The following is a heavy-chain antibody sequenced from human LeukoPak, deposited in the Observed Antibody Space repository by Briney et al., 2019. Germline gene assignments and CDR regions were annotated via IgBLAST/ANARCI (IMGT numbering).Heavy chain of an antibody. V-gene: IGHV3-33*01. CDR1: GFTFSSYG. D-gene: IGHD5-24*01. Sequence: GRSLRLSCAASGFTFSSYGMHWVRQAPGKGLEWVAVIWYDGSNKYYADSVKGRFTISRDNSKNTLYLQMNSLRAEDTAVYYCASRDGYNFHAFDIWGQGTMVTVSS. CDR3: ASRDGYNFHAFDI. CDR2: IWYDGSNK. J-gene: IGHJ3*02.